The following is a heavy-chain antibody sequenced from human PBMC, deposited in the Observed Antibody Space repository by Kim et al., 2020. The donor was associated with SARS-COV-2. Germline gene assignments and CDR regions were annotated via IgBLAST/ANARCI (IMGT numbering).Heavy chain of an antibody. CDR2: ISWNTGSI. J-gene: IGHJ4*02. CDR1: GFTFDDYA. Sequence: GGSLRLSCAASGFTFDDYAMHWVRQAPGKGLEWVSGISWNTGSIGYADSVKGRFTISRDNAKNSLYLQMNSLRAEDTALYYCAKDIEDVYDSSGYYDYWGQGTLVTVSS. V-gene: IGHV3-9*01. D-gene: IGHD3-22*01. CDR3: AKDIEDVYDSSGYYDY.